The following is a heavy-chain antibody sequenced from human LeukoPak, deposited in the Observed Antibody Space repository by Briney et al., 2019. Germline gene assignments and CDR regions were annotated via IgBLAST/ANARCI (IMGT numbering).Heavy chain of an antibody. CDR1: GGSMSNYW. CDR3: ARRLCSSLTCNIGPSGNWLDP. Sequence: PSETLSLTCTVSGGSMSNYWWNWIRQPPGKGLEWIGYIYYDGSTYYNPAPNSRVTILIDTSKNQFSLKLNSVTAADTAVYYCARRLCSSLTCNIGPSGNWLDPWGQGTLVTVSS. V-gene: IGHV4-59*08. CDR2: IYYDGST. D-gene: IGHD2-2*02. J-gene: IGHJ5*02.